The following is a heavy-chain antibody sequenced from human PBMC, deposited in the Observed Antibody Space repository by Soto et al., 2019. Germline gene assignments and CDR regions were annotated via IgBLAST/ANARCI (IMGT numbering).Heavy chain of an antibody. CDR1: GGSFSGYY. V-gene: IGHV4-34*01. Sequence: SETLSLTCAVYGGSFSGYYWSWIRQPPGKGLEWIGEINHSGSTNYNPSLKSRVTISVDTSKSQFSLKLSSVTAADTAVYYCARGPSYDFWSGYYTEYYYYYGMDVWGQGTTVTVSS. D-gene: IGHD3-3*01. CDR2: INHSGST. J-gene: IGHJ6*02. CDR3: ARGPSYDFWSGYYTEYYYYYGMDV.